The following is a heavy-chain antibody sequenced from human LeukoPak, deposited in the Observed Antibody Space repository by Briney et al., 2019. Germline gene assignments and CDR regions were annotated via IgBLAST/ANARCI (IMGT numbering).Heavy chain of an antibody. CDR1: GGSFRSLF. Sequence: SETLSLTCTVSGGSFRSLFWSWIRQPPGKGLEWIGYIFDTGSTSYNPSLKGRVTISLDTSKNQFSLKVSSVTTADTAVYYCARTNAFDFWGQGTLVTVAS. CDR3: ARTNAFDF. V-gene: IGHV4-59*11. CDR2: IFDTGST. J-gene: IGHJ3*01.